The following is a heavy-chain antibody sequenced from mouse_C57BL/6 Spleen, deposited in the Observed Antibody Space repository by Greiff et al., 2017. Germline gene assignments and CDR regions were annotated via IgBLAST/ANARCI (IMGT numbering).Heavy chain of an antibody. Sequence: EVHLVESGGGLVQPGGSLKLSCAASGFTFSDYYMYWVRQTPEKRLEWVAYISNGGGSTYYPDTVKGRFTISRDNAKNTLYLQMSRLKSEDTAMYYCARHEAGTFAYWGQGTLVTVSA. CDR3: ARHEAGTFAY. J-gene: IGHJ3*01. CDR2: ISNGGGST. D-gene: IGHD4-1*01. V-gene: IGHV5-12*01. CDR1: GFTFSDYY.